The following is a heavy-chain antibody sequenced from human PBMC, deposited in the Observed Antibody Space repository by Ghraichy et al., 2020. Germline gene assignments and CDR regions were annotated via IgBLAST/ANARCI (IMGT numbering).Heavy chain of an antibody. CDR2: ISGSGADT. CDR3: AKILVEDLLHYWYGMDV. Sequence: GESLNISCAASGFPFSRYAMVWVRQAPGKGLESISSISGSGADTYYTDSVKGRFTIFRDNSKNTLYLQMNSLRAEGTAVYYCAKILVEDLLHYWYGMDVWGQGTTVTVSS. CDR1: GFPFSRYA. J-gene: IGHJ6*02. D-gene: IGHD2-2*01. V-gene: IGHV3-23*01.